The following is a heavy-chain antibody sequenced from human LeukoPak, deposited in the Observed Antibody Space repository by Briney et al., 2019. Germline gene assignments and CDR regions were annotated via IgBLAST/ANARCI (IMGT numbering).Heavy chain of an antibody. D-gene: IGHD3-3*01. Sequence: GASVKVSCKVSGYTLTELSMHWVRQAPGKGLEWMGGFDPEDGETIYAQKFQGRVTMTEDTSTDTAYMELSSLRSEDTAVYYCASLGTSPRRYYDLNWFDPWGQGTLVTVSS. J-gene: IGHJ5*02. CDR1: GYTLTELS. CDR2: FDPEDGET. CDR3: ASLGTSPRRYYDLNWFDP. V-gene: IGHV1-24*01.